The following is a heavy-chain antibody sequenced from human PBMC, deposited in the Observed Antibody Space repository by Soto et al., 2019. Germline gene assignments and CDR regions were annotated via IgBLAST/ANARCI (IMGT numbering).Heavy chain of an antibody. CDR2: IYYSGST. D-gene: IGHD3-10*01. CDR1: GGSISSYY. Sequence: PXXTLSLACTVSGGSISSYYWRWIPQPPGKGLEWIGYIYYSGSTNYNPSLKSRVTISVDTSKNQFSLKLSSVTAADTAVYYCARVGGFGATTIDYWGQGTLVTVSS. J-gene: IGHJ4*02. CDR3: ARVGGFGATTIDY. V-gene: IGHV4-59*08.